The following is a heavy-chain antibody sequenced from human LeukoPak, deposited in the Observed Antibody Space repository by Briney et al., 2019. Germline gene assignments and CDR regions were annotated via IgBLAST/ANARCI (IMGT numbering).Heavy chain of an antibody. CDR1: GFPFEPNA. D-gene: IGHD5-18*01. CDR2: IGNTET. CDR3: AKDWIQFNRVFDCFDS. V-gene: IGHV3-23*01. J-gene: IGHJ4*02. Sequence: GGSLRLSCATSGFPFEPNAMSWVRQAPGKGLEWVATIGNTETFYADSVTGRFTISRDNSKNTVNLQMNRLRVEDTAIYYCAKDWIQFNRVFDCFDSWGQGTLVTVSS.